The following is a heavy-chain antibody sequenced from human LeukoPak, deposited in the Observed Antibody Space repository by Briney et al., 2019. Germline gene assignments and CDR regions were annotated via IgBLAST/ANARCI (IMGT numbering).Heavy chain of an antibody. CDR3: ARILLWFGGPTREDPSRLNWFDP. CDR1: GGTFSSYA. J-gene: IGHJ5*02. V-gene: IGHV1-69*06. CDR2: IIPIFGTA. Sequence: GASVKVSCKASGGTFSSYAISWVRQAPGQGLEWMGGIIPIFGTANYAQKFQGRVTITADKSTSTAYMELSSLRSEDTAVYYCARILLWFGGPTREDPSRLNWFDPWGQGTLVTVSS. D-gene: IGHD3-10*01.